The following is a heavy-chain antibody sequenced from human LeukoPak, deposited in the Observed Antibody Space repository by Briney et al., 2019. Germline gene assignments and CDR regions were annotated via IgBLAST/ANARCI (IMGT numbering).Heavy chain of an antibody. J-gene: IGHJ4*02. CDR1: GYTFTTYG. CDR2: ISPYSANT. V-gene: IGHV1-18*01. D-gene: IGHD6-19*01. CDR3: ARGDGSGWPNFDS. Sequence: ASVKVSCKASGYTFTTYGISWVRQAPGQGLDWMGWISPYSANTNYAQKLQGRVTMTTNTFTSTAYMELRSLRSDDTVVYYCARGDGSGWPNFDSWGQGTLVTVSS.